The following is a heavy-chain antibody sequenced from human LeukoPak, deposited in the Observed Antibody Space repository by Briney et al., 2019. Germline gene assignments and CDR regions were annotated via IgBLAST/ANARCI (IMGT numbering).Heavy chain of an antibody. CDR3: ARVDYGSGSYDY. CDR2: ISSSGSTI. D-gene: IGHD3-10*01. Sequence: GRCLRLSCAASGFTFSSYEMNWVRQAPGKGLEWVSYISSSGSTIYYADSVKGRFTISRDNAKNSLYLQMNSLRAEDTAVYYCARVDYGSGSYDYWGQGTLVTVSS. V-gene: IGHV3-48*03. CDR1: GFTFSSYE. J-gene: IGHJ4*02.